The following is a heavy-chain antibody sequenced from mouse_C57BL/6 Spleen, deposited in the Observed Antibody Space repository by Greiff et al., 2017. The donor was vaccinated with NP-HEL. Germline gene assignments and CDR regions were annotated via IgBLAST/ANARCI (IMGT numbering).Heavy chain of an antibody. Sequence: DVHLVESGGGLVKPGGSLKLSCAASGFTFSDYGMHWVRQAPEKGLEWVAYISSGSSTIYYADTVKGRFTISRDNAKNTLFLQMTSLRSEDTAMYYCARNPDSSGYYAMDYWGQGTSVTVSS. CDR2: ISSGSSTI. CDR1: GFTFSDYG. V-gene: IGHV5-17*01. D-gene: IGHD3-2*02. CDR3: ARNPDSSGYYAMDY. J-gene: IGHJ4*01.